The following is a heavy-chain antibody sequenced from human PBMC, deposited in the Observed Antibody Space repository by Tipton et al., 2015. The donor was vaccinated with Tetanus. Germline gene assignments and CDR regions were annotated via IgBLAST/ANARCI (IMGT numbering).Heavy chain of an antibody. CDR1: GGSMSGSGHY. CDR3: ARHFHENSVYYELDIDY. Sequence: TLSLTCIVSGGSMSGSGHYGAWVRQSPGKGLEYIGYVYNSGRTYYNPSLKSRVTISVDTSKNHFSLKLSSVTAADTAVYYCARHFHENSVYYELDIDYWGQGTLVTVSS. V-gene: IGHV4-39*01. J-gene: IGHJ4*02. D-gene: IGHD3-22*01. CDR2: VYNSGRT.